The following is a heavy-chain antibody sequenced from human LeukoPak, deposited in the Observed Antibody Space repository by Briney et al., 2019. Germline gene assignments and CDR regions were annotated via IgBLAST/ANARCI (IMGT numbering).Heavy chain of an antibody. V-gene: IGHV5-51*01. CDR1: GYSFTTYW. D-gene: IGHD2-15*01. Sequence: GDSLKISCQAFGYSFTTYWIAWVRQLPGKGLEWMGIIYPGDSDTRYSPSFQGQVTISADKSINTAYLQWSSLKASDTAIYYCAREKYVGRLTEYWGQGTLVTVSS. CDR3: AREKYVGRLTEY. CDR2: IYPGDSDT. J-gene: IGHJ4*02.